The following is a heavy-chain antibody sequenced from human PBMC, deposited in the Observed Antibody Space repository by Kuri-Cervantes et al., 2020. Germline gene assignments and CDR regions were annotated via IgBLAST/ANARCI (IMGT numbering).Heavy chain of an antibody. D-gene: IGHD4-17*01. V-gene: IGHV3-48*01. CDR3: ARVTSGDYGDRYYYYYMDV. J-gene: IGHJ6*03. CDR1: GFTFSSYT. CDR2: ISSSSSTI. Sequence: GGSLRLSCAASGFTFSSYTMNWVRQAPGKGLEWVSYISSSSSTIYYADSVKGRFTISRDNAKNSLYLQMNSLRAEDTAVYYCARVTSGDYGDRYYYYYMDVWGKGTTVTVSS.